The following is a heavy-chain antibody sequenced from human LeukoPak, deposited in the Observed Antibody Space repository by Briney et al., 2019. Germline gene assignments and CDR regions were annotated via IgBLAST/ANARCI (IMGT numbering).Heavy chain of an antibody. CDR3: ARGRGYSYGYWYFDL. V-gene: IGHV1-69*05. Sequence: SVKVSXKASGGTFSSYAISWVRQAPGQGLEWMGRIIPIFGTANYAQKFQGRVTITTDESTSTAYMELSSLRSEDTAVYYCARGRGYSYGYWYFDLWGRGTLVTVSS. CDR1: GGTFSSYA. J-gene: IGHJ2*01. CDR2: IIPIFGTA. D-gene: IGHD5-18*01.